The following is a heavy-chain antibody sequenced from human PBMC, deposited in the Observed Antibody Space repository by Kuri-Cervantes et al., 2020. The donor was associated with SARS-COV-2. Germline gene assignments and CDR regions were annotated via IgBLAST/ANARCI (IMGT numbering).Heavy chain of an antibody. CDR3: ARGGRVVTAIIPLDP. D-gene: IGHD2-21*02. V-gene: IGHV4-30-4*01. CDR1: GGSISSGDHY. CDR2: IYYSGST. J-gene: IGHJ5*02. Sequence: SEILSLTCTVSGGSISSGDHYWSWIRQPPGKGLEWIGYIYYSGSTNYNPSLKSRVTISVDTSKNRLSLKLSSVTAADTAVYYCARGGRVVTAIIPLDPWGQGTLVTVSS.